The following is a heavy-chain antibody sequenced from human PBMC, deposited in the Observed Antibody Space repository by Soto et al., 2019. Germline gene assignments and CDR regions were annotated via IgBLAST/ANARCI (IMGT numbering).Heavy chain of an antibody. CDR3: ARGDYEKGFDI. CDR2: IYYSGIT. J-gene: IGHJ3*02. Sequence: SETLSLTCTVSGGSISSGDYYWSWILQPPGKGLELILYIYYSGITYYNPSLKSRVTISVDTSKNKFSLKLSSVTAADTAVYYCARGDYEKGFDIWGHGTMVTVSS. D-gene: IGHD3-22*01. CDR1: GGSISSGDYY. V-gene: IGHV4-30-4*01.